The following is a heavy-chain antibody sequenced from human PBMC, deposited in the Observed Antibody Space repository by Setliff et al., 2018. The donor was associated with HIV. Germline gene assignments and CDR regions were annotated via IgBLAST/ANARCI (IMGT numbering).Heavy chain of an antibody. V-gene: IGHV3-11*03. J-gene: IGHJ4*02. Sequence: GGSLRLSCVASGFTFSDDYMSWIRQAPGKGLEWVSYISSSGSFTNYADSVKGRFTISRDNAKNSLYLQMNSLRTEDTAVYYCTIYPLGNFHFGSWGQGTLVTVSS. CDR2: ISSSGSFT. CDR1: GFTFSDDY. CDR3: TIYPLGNFHFGS. D-gene: IGHD3-16*01.